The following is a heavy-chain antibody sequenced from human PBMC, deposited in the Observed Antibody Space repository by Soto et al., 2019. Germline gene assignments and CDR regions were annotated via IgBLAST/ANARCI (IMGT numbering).Heavy chain of an antibody. J-gene: IGHJ5*02. CDR3: ASAKWLVGGWFDP. V-gene: IGHV1-46*02. CDR2: INPSGGST. D-gene: IGHD6-19*01. CDR1: GYTFNSYY. Sequence: QVQLVQSGAEVKKPGASVKVSCKASGYTFNSYYMHWVRQAPGQGLEWMGIINPSGGSTSYAQKFQGRVTMTRDTSTSTVYMELSSLRSEDTAVYYCASAKWLVGGWFDPWGQGTLVTVSS.